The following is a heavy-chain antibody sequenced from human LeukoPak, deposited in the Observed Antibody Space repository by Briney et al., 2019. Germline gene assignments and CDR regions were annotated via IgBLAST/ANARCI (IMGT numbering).Heavy chain of an antibody. CDR3: ARVRGSYIYYMDV. V-gene: IGHV3-7*01. CDR2: IKQDGSEK. J-gene: IGHJ6*03. CDR1: GFTFSSYC. D-gene: IGHD1-26*01. Sequence: GGSLRLSCAASGFTFSSYCMSWVRQAPGKGLEWVANIKQDGSEKYYVDSVKGRFTIFRDNAKNSLYLQMNSLRAEDTAVYYCARVRGSYIYYMDVWGKGTTVTVSS.